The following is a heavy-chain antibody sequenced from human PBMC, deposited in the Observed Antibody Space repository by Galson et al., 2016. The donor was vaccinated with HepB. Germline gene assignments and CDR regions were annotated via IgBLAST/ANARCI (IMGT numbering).Heavy chain of an antibody. Sequence: SLRLSCAASGFSVSGKYMSWARQAPGKGLEWVSAIFSGDATYYRDSVKGRFTISRDTSKTNLYLQMNNLRADDTAIYSCEVYSDPFAIWGQGTKVTGSS. CDR3: EVYSDPFAI. D-gene: IGHD2-21*01. CDR1: GFSVSGKY. CDR2: IFSGDAT. V-gene: IGHV3-53*01. J-gene: IGHJ3*02.